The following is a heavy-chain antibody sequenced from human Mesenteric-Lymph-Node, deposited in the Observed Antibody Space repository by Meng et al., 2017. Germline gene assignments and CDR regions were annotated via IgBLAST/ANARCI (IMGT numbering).Heavy chain of an antibody. D-gene: IGHD3-10*01. CDR1: GGSISSYY. CDR3: ARDSGLWFGESHDAFDI. J-gene: IGHJ3*02. CDR2: IYYSGST. Sequence: SETLSLTCTVSGGSISSYYWSWIRQPPGKGLEWIGYIYYSGSTNYNPSLKSRVTISVDTSKNQFSLKLSSVTAADTAVYYCARDSGLWFGESHDAFDIWGQGTMVTVSS. V-gene: IGHV4-59*01.